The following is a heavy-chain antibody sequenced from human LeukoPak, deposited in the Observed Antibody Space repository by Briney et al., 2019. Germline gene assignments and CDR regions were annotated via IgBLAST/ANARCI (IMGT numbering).Heavy chain of an antibody. Sequence: SETLSLTCTVSGGSISSGGYYWSWIRQHPGKGLEWIGYIYYSGSTNYNPSLKSRVTISVDTSKNQFSLKLSSVTAADTAVYYCARAEGYCSGGSCRLENQYYFDYWGQGTLVTVSS. CDR1: GGSISSGGYY. V-gene: IGHV4-31*03. CDR3: ARAEGYCSGGSCRLENQYYFDY. D-gene: IGHD2-15*01. CDR2: IYYSGST. J-gene: IGHJ4*02.